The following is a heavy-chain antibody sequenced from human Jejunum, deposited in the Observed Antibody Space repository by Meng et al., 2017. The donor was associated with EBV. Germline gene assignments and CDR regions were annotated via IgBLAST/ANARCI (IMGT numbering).Heavy chain of an antibody. CDR2: IFHTGTT. V-gene: IGHV4-4*02. Sequence: VQLQAAGPGVVKPSGPLLLPSAVSGDSISSNNWWGWVRQSPGQGLEWIGEIFHTGTTTYNPSLKSRVTISVDKSKNQFSLNLNSVTAADTAVYYCARGSDYVWVFGGQGTLVTVSS. CDR1: GDSISSNNW. D-gene: IGHD3-16*01. J-gene: IGHJ4*02. CDR3: ARGSDYVWVF.